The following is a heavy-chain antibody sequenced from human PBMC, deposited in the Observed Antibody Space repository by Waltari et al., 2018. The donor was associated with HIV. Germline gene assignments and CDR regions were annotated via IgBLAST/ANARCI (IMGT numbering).Heavy chain of an antibody. CDR3: ARGERLLWFGEPDTNWFDP. D-gene: IGHD3-10*01. CDR2: MNTNSGNT. CDR1: GYTFTSYD. V-gene: IGHV1-8*01. J-gene: IGHJ5*02. Sequence: QVQLVQSGAEVKKPGASVKVSCKASGYTFTSYDINWVRQATGQGLEWMGWMNTNSGNTGHAQKFQGRVTMTRNTSISTAYMELSSLRSEDTAVYYCARGERLLWFGEPDTNWFDPWGQGTLVTVSS.